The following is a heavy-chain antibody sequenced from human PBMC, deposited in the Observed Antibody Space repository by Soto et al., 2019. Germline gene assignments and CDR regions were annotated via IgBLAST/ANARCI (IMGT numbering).Heavy chain of an antibody. CDR2: INAGNGNT. D-gene: IGHD2-2*01. V-gene: IGHV1-3*01. Sequence: ASVKVSCKASGYTFTSYAMHWVRQAPGQRLEWMGWINAGNGNTKYSQKFQGRVTITRDTSASTAYMELSSLRSEDTAVYYCARDSHCSSTSCYAEYYFDYWGQGTLVTVSS. CDR1: GYTFTSYA. J-gene: IGHJ4*02. CDR3: ARDSHCSSTSCYAEYYFDY.